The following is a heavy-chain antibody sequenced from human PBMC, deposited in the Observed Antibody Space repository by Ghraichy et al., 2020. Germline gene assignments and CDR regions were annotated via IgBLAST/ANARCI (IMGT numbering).Heavy chain of an antibody. CDR1: GFTFSSYW. CDR3: ATTKTRRTRLGAGS. J-gene: IGHJ5*02. Sequence: GGSLRLSCAASGFTFSSYWMSWVRQAPGKGLEWVANIKQNGSEKYYVDSVKGRFTISRDNAKNSLYLQMNSLRAEDTAVYYCATTKTRRTRLGAGSWGKGTLVTGSS. CDR2: IKQNGSEK. V-gene: IGHV3-7*03. D-gene: IGHD3-16*01.